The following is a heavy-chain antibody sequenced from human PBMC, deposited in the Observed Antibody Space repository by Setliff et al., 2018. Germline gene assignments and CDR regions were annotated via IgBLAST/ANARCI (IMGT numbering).Heavy chain of an antibody. Sequence: ASVKVSCKASGYTFTSFGVSWVRQAPGQGLEWMGWISGFTGFTQYSQKFKGRVAVTIDKSTTTAYMELSSLRVEDTAVYYCARGKMDVVAVAGKYCVMDVWGQGTTVTVSS. D-gene: IGHD6-19*01. CDR2: ISGFTGFT. V-gene: IGHV1-18*01. CDR3: ARGKMDVVAVAGKYCVMDV. J-gene: IGHJ6*02. CDR1: GYTFTSFG.